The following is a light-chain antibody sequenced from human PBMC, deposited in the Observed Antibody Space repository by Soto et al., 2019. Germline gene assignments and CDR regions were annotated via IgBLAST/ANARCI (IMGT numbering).Light chain of an antibody. V-gene: IGKV2-30*01. CDR2: GAS. CDR1: QSLVYSDGNTY. CDR3: QQYGYLVT. Sequence: DVVMTQSPLSLPVTLGQPASISCRSSQSLVYSDGNTYFNWYQQKPGQAPRLLIYGASSRATGIPDRFSGSGSGTDFTLTISRLEPEDFAMYYCQQYGYLVTFGGGTKVDIK. J-gene: IGKJ4*01.